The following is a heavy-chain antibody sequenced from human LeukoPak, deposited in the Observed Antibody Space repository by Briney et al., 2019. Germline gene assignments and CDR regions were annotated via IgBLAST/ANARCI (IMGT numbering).Heavy chain of an antibody. Sequence: GGSLRLSCAASGFTFSDTWMHWVRQVPGKGLVWVSRIRGDGSDARYAESVKGRFTISRDNAKNTLYLQMNSLRAEDTAVYYCARALGWLPENYWGQGTLVTVSS. J-gene: IGHJ4*02. CDR2: IRGDGSDA. CDR1: GFTFSDTW. D-gene: IGHD5-24*01. CDR3: ARALGWLPENY. V-gene: IGHV3-74*01.